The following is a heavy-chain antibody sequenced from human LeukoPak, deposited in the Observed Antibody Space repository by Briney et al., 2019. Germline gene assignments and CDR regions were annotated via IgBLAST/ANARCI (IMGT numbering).Heavy chain of an antibody. Sequence: ASVKVSCKASGYTFTGYYMHWVRQAAGQGLEWMGWINPNSGGTNYAQKFQGRVTMTRDTSISTAYMELSRLRSDDTAVYYCASSDYGDYLDSDAFDIWGQGTMVTVSS. V-gene: IGHV1-2*02. J-gene: IGHJ3*02. CDR1: GYTFTGYY. CDR2: INPNSGGT. D-gene: IGHD4-17*01. CDR3: ASSDYGDYLDSDAFDI.